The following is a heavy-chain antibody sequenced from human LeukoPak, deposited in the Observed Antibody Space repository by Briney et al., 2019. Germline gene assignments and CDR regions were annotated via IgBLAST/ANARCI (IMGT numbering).Heavy chain of an antibody. V-gene: IGHV1-2*02. J-gene: IGHJ6*03. CDR3: AREHGYCSSTSCRDYYYYYMDA. CDR2: INPNSGGT. Sequence: GASVKVSSKASGYTFTGYYMHWVRQAPGQGLEWMGWINPNSGGTNYAQKFQGRVTMTRDTSISTAYMELSRLRSDDTAVYYCAREHGYCSSTSCRDYYYYYMDAWGKGTTVTVSS. D-gene: IGHD2-2*03. CDR1: GYTFTGYY.